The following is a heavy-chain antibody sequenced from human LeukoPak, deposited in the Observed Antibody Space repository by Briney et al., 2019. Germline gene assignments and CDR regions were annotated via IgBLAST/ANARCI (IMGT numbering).Heavy chain of an antibody. V-gene: IGHV3-30*02. CDR2: IRCDGSNK. D-gene: IGHD2-2*01. CDR1: GFTFSSYG. CDR3: AKEVQYQLLHAPNFDY. J-gene: IGHJ4*02. Sequence: GGSLRLSCAASGFTFSSYGMHWVRQAPGKGLEWVAFIRCDGSNKYYADSVKGRFTISRDNSKNTLYLQMNSLRAEDTAVYYCAKEVQYQLLHAPNFDYWGQGTLVTVSS.